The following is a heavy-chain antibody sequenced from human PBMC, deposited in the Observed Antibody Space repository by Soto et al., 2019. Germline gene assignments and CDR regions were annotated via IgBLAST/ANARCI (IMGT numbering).Heavy chain of an antibody. J-gene: IGHJ5*02. V-gene: IGHV3-48*01. CDR2: ISSSSTI. Sequence: EVQLVESGGGLVQPGGSLRLSCAASVFSFSSYSMNWVRQAPGKGLEWVSYISSSSTIYYADSVKGRFTISRDNAKNSLYLQMNSLRAEDTAVYYCARHPERIAQIGWFDPWGQGTLVTVSS. CDR3: ARHPERIAQIGWFDP. CDR1: VFSFSSYS. D-gene: IGHD6-13*01.